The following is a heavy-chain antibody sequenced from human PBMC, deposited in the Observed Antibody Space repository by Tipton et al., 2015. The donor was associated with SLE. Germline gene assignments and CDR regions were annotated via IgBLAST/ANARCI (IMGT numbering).Heavy chain of an antibody. Sequence: SLRLSCAASGFTFSSYEMNWVRQAPGKGLEWVSYISSSGSTIYYADSVKGRFTISRDNAKNSLYLQMNSLRAEDTAVYYCARDYPGIAVASQDYFDYWGQGTLVTVSS. D-gene: IGHD6-19*01. CDR3: ARDYPGIAVASQDYFDY. CDR2: ISSSGSTI. J-gene: IGHJ4*02. V-gene: IGHV3-48*03. CDR1: GFTFSSYE.